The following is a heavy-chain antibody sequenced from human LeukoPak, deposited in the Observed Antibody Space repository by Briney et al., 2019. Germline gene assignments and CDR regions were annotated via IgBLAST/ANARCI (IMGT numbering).Heavy chain of an antibody. CDR1: GFTFSSYS. CDR3: ARVYQGVSLFDGIDY. CDR2: ISTSSGYI. V-gene: IGHV3-21*01. Sequence: GGSLRLSCAASGFTFSSYSMNWVRQAPGKGLEGVSPISTSSGYINYADSVKGRFTISRDNAKKSLYLQMNSLRAEDTAVYYCARVYQGVSLFDGIDYWGQGTLVTVSS. D-gene: IGHD3-10*01. J-gene: IGHJ4*02.